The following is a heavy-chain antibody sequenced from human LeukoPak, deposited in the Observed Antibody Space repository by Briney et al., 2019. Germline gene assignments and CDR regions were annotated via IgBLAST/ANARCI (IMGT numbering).Heavy chain of an antibody. CDR1: GFTFRLYA. D-gene: IGHD3-10*01. V-gene: IGHV3-21*01. Sequence: PGGSLRLSCEASGFTFRLYAMNWVRQAPGRGLEWISGLDGDSGRTYYADSVKGRFTVSRDNAKSSLFLQMNSLRAEDTAVYYCARDGGATMVRGVATYDSWGQGTLVTVSS. J-gene: IGHJ4*02. CDR3: ARDGGATMVRGVATYDS. CDR2: LDGDSGRT.